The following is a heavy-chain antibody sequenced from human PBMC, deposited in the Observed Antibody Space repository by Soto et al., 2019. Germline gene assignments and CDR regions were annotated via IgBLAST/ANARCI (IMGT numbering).Heavy chain of an antibody. D-gene: IGHD6-6*01. V-gene: IGHV1-69*13. CDR2: IIPIFGTA. CDR1: GGTFSSYA. CDR3: ANLQADSSSSGPGWFDP. Sequence: ASVKVSCKASGGTFSSYAISWVRQAPGQGLEWMGGIIPIFGTANYAQKFQGRVTITADESTSTAYMELSSLRSEDTAAYYCANLQADSSSSGPGWFDPWGQGTLVTVSS. J-gene: IGHJ5*02.